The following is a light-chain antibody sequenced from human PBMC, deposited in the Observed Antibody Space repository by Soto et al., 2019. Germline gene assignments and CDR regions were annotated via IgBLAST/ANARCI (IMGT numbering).Light chain of an antibody. Sequence: DIQMTQSPPTLSASVGDRVTITCRASQSISSWLAWYQQKPGEAPKLLIYKASSLESGVPSRFSGSGSGTEFTLTISSLQPVDFATYYCQQYNTYPRTFVQGTKVEVK. J-gene: IGKJ1*01. CDR2: KAS. V-gene: IGKV1-5*03. CDR1: QSISSW. CDR3: QQYNTYPRT.